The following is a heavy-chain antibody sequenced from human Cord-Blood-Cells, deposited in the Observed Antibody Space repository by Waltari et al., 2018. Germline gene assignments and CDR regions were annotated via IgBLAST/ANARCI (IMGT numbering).Heavy chain of an antibody. CDR3: ARDITGTRRTNWFDP. D-gene: IGHD1-20*01. CDR2: IIPIFGTA. Sequence: QVQLVQSGAEVKKPGSSVKVSCKASGGTLSIYAISWVRLASGQGLEWMGGIIPIFGTANYAQKFQGRVTITADESTSTAYMELSSLRSEDTAVYYCARDITGTRRTNWFDPWGQGTLVTVSS. V-gene: IGHV1-69*01. J-gene: IGHJ5*02. CDR1: GGTLSIYA.